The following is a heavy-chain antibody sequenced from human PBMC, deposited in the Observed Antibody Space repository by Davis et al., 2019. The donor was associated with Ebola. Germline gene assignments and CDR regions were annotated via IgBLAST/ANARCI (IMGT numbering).Heavy chain of an antibody. J-gene: IGHJ4*02. CDR3: ASIWLQRSLIGF. Sequence: MPSETLSLTCTVSGGSLSNSMYYWAWIRQAPGQGLEWIGSVYFTGTIHSNPSLKTPVNISVDTSKNQFSLTLRSVTAADTAIYYCASIWLQRSLIGFWGQGILVAVSS. D-gene: IGHD5-24*01. CDR1: GGSLSNSMYY. V-gene: IGHV4-39*01. CDR2: VYFTGTI.